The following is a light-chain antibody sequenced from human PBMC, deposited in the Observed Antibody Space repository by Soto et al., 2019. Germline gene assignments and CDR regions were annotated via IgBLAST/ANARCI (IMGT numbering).Light chain of an antibody. CDR1: QSVSSN. V-gene: IGKV3-15*01. CDR3: QQYDSWPPRWT. J-gene: IGKJ1*01. CDR2: GAS. Sequence: EIVMTQSPATLSLSPGERATLSCRASQSVSSNLAWYQQKPGQAPRLLIYGASTRATGIPARFSGSGSGTEFTLTISSLQSEDSAVYYCQQYDSWPPRWTFGQGTKVEIK.